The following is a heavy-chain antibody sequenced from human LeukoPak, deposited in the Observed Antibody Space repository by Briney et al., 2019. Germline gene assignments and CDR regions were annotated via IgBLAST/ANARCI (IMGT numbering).Heavy chain of an antibody. J-gene: IGHJ4*02. CDR2: ISGSGVGA. CDR3: AKGDYYDFDS. Sequence: GGSLLLSGAASGFTITTYGMSWVRQAPGKGLECVSTISGSGVGAYYADSVKGRFTISRDNSKNTLYLQMNSLRAEDTAVYYCAKGDYYDFDSWGQGTLVTVSS. V-gene: IGHV3-23*01. D-gene: IGHD3-10*01. CDR1: GFTITTYG.